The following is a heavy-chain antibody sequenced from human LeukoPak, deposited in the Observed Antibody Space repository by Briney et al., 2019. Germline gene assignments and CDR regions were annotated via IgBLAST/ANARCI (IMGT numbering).Heavy chain of an antibody. V-gene: IGHV4-34*01. CDR3: ARRGFSYGYPWFDP. J-gene: IGHJ5*02. CDR1: GGSFSGYY. Sequence: SETLSLTCAVYGGSFSGYYWSWIRQPPGKGLEWIGEINHSGSTNYNPSLKSRVTISVDTSKNQFSLKLSSVTAADTAVYCCARRGFSYGYPWFDPWGQGTLVTVSS. D-gene: IGHD5-18*01. CDR2: INHSGST.